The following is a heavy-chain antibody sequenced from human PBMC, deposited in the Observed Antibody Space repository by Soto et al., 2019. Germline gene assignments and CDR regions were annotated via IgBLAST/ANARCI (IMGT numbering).Heavy chain of an antibody. V-gene: IGHV3-21*01. Sequence: SLRLSWEASGFTFSRVSMNWVRQFPGKGLEWVASISSGSSDTWYADSVKGRFIISRDNAQNSLFLQMNTLRQEDTAMYYCARVAYWGPGTQVTVSS. CDR3: ARVAY. CDR2: ISSGSSDT. CDR1: GFTFSRVS. J-gene: IGHJ4*02.